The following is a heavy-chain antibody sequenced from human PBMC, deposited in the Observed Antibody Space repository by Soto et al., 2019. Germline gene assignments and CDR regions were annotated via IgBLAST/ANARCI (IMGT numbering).Heavy chain of an antibody. CDR3: ARLHIYIRGLEGAFDI. D-gene: IGHD2-21*01. Sequence: KPSETLSLTCSVSGGSIISSSYYWGWIRQPPGKRLEWIGSIYYSGSTYYNPSLKSRVIISVDTSKNQFSLKLSSVTAADTAVYYCARLHIYIRGLEGAFDIWGQGTMVTVSS. V-gene: IGHV4-39*01. CDR2: IYYSGST. J-gene: IGHJ3*02. CDR1: GGSIISSSYY.